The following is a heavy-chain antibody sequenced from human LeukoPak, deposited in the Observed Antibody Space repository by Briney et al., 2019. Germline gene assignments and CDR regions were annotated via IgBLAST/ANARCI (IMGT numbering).Heavy chain of an antibody. V-gene: IGHV3-30-3*01. CDR3: ARANPKTYYDFWSGLVY. CDR1: GFTFSSYA. CDR2: ISYDGSNK. J-gene: IGHJ4*02. D-gene: IGHD3-3*01. Sequence: QSGGSLRLSCAASGFTFSSYAMHWVRQAPGKGLEWVAVISYDGSNKCYADSVKGRFTISRDNSKNTLYLQMNSLRAEDTAVYYCARANPKTYYDFWSGLVYWGQGTLVTVSS.